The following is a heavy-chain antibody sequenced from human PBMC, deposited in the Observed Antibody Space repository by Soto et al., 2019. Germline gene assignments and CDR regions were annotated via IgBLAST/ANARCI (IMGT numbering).Heavy chain of an antibody. Sequence: GGSLRLSCAASGFTFSSYAMHWVRQAPGKGLEWVAVISYDGSNKYYADSVKGRFTISRDNSKNTLYLQMNSLRAEDTAVYYCARDGYNSGGPFDYWGQGTLVT. D-gene: IGHD5-12*01. V-gene: IGHV3-30-3*01. CDR3: ARDGYNSGGPFDY. J-gene: IGHJ4*02. CDR1: GFTFSSYA. CDR2: ISYDGSNK.